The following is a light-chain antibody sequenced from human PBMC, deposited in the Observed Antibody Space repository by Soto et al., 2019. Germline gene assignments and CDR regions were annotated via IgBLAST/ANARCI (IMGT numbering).Light chain of an antibody. Sequence: DIQMTQSPSSLSASVGDRVTITCRASQTISTYLNWYQQEPGKAPKLLIYAASSLQSGVPSSFSGSGSGTECTLTISSLQPEDFAAYYCQQSHGIPYTFGQGTKLEIK. CDR3: QQSHGIPYT. J-gene: IGKJ2*01. V-gene: IGKV1-39*01. CDR1: QTISTY. CDR2: AAS.